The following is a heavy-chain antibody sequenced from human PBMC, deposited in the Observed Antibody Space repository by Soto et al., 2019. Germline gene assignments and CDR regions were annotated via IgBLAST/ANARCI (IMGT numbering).Heavy chain of an antibody. CDR3: TRGYYYSSGYYFSINWFDP. V-gene: IGHV1-18*04. J-gene: IGHJ5*02. CDR2: ISAYSGNT. Sequence: QVPLVQSGAEVKKPGASVKVSCKASGYTFTSYGISWVRQAPGQGLEWMGWISAYSGNTNYAQKLQGRVTMTTDTSTSTAYMELRSLRSDDTAVYYCTRGYYYSSGYYFSINWFDPWGQGTLVTVSS. CDR1: GYTFTSYG. D-gene: IGHD3-22*01.